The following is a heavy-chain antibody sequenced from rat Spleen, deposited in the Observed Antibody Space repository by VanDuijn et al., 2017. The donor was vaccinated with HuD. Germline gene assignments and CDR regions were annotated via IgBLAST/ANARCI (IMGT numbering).Heavy chain of an antibody. D-gene: IGHD1-10*01. CDR3: ASITSYWYFDL. Sequence: EVQLQESGPGLVKPSQSISLTCSVTGYSITRNYWGWIRKFPGNEMEWIGHISYSGSSNYHPSLKSRISFSRDPSRNQFFLQLNSVTTEDTATYYCASITSYWYFDLWGPGTMVTVSS. CDR2: ISYSGSS. J-gene: IGHJ1*01. CDR1: GYSITRNY. V-gene: IGHV3-1*01.